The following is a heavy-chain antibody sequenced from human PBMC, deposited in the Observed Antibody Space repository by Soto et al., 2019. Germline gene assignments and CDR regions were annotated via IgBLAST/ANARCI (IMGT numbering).Heavy chain of an antibody. J-gene: IGHJ4*02. CDR3: TTDDPINRN. CDR2: IKSKTNGGIA. CDR1: GFTFSNAW. V-gene: IGHV3-15*01. Sequence: GGSLRLSCAASGFTFSNAWMSWVRQAPGKGLEWVGRIKSKTNGGIAEYAAPVKGRFTISRDDSKNTVYLQMNSLKTEDTAVYYCTTDDPINRNWGQGTLVTVSS.